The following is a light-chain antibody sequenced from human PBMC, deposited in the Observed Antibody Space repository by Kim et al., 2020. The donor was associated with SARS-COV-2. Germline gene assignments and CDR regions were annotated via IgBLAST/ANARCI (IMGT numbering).Light chain of an antibody. CDR1: QGIRND. CDR2: AAS. CDR3: LQDYNYPRT. V-gene: IGKV1-6*01. Sequence: ASVGDRVTVTCRASQGIRNDLGWYQQKPGKAPNLLIYAASNLQSGVPSRFSGSGSGTDFTLTISSLQPEDFATYYCLQDYNYPRTFGQGTKVDIK. J-gene: IGKJ1*01.